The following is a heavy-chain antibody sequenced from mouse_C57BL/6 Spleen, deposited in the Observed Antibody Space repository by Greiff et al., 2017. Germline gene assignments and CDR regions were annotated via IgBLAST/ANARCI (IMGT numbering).Heavy chain of an antibody. CDR3: ARRSTMVTTGYYYAMDY. J-gene: IGHJ4*01. CDR2: ISSGSSTI. D-gene: IGHD2-2*01. CDR1: GFTFSDYG. V-gene: IGHV5-17*01. Sequence: EVQGVESGGGLVKRGGSLKLSCAASGFTFSDYGMHWVRQAPEKGLEWVAYISSGSSTIYYADTVKGRFTISRDNAKNTLFLQMTSLRSEDTAMYYCARRSTMVTTGYYYAMDYWGQGTSVTVSS.